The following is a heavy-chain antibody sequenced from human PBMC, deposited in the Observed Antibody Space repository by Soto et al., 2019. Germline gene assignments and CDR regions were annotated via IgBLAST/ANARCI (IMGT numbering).Heavy chain of an antibody. D-gene: IGHD3-9*01. V-gene: IGHV1-18*01. CDR1: GYTFTSYG. J-gene: IGHJ5*02. CDR2: ISAYNGNT. CDR3: ARGNYDILTGYAVSSWFDP. Sequence: GASVKVSCKASGYTFTSYGISWVRQAPGQGLEWMGWISAYNGNTNYAQKLQGRVTMTTDTSTSTAYMELRSLRSDDTAVYYCARGNYDILTGYAVSSWFDPWGQGTLVTVSS.